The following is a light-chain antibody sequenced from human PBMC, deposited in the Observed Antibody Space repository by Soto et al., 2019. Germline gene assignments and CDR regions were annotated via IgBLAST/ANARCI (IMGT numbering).Light chain of an antibody. Sequence: EIVLTQSPGTLSLSPGERATLSCRASQSVSSSYLAWYQQKPGQAPRLLIYGASSRATGIPDRFSGSGSGTDFTLTISRLEPGDFAVYYCQQYGSSRSITFGQGTRLEIK. CDR2: GAS. CDR1: QSVSSSY. J-gene: IGKJ5*01. V-gene: IGKV3-20*01. CDR3: QQYGSSRSIT.